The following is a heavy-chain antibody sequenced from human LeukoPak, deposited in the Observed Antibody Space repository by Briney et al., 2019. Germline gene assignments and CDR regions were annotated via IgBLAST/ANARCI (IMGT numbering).Heavy chain of an antibody. CDR3: ARGSTLGLLVIGSTP. J-gene: IGHJ5*02. V-gene: IGHV3-48*01. D-gene: IGHD3-10*01. CDR1: GFTFSSYS. CDR2: ISSSSSTI. Sequence: PGGSLRLSCAASGFTFSSYSMNWVRQAPGKGLEWVSYISSSSSTIYYADSVKGRFTISRDNAKNSLYLQMNSLRVEDTAVYYCARGSTLGLLVIGSTPWGQGTLVTVSS.